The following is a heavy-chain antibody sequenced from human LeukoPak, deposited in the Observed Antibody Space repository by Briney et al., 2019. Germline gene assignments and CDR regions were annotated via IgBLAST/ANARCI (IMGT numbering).Heavy chain of an antibody. J-gene: IGHJ4*02. CDR1: GFTFSSYS. CDR2: ISSSSSYI. V-gene: IGHV3-21*01. CDR3: ARGAPYGSRSDYFDY. D-gene: IGHD3-10*01. Sequence: GGSLRLSCAASGFTFSSYSMNWVRQAPGKGLEWVSSISSSSSYIYYADSVKGRFTISRDNAKNSLYLQMNSLRVEDTAVYYCARGAPYGSRSDYFDYWGQGTLVTVSS.